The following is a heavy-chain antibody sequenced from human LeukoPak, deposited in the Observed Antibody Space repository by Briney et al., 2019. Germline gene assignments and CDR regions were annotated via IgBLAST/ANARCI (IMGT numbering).Heavy chain of an antibody. J-gene: IGHJ3*02. CDR2: MSPNSGNT. CDR3: ARVGPYGGNSAPYAFDI. CDR1: GYTFTSYD. V-gene: IGHV1-8*01. Sequence: GASVKVSCKASGYTFTSYDINWVRQATGQGLEWMGWMSPNSGNTGYAQKFQGRVTMTRNTSIGTAYMELSSLRSEDTAAYYCARVGPYGGNSAPYAFDIWGQGTMVTVSS. D-gene: IGHD4-23*01.